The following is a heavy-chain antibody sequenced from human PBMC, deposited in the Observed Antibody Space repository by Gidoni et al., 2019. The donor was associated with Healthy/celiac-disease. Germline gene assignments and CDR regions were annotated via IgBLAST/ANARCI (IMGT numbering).Heavy chain of an antibody. Sequence: EVQLVESGGGLVQPGGSLRLSCAASGFTFSSYDMHWVRQATGKGLEWVSAIGTAGDTYYPGSVKGRFTISRENAKNSLYLQMNSLRAGDTAVYYCARVPPSTQYYYYYGMDVWGQGTTVTVSS. CDR2: IGTAGDT. CDR1: GFTFSSYD. J-gene: IGHJ6*02. V-gene: IGHV3-13*04. CDR3: ARVPPSTQYYYYYGMDV. D-gene: IGHD2-2*01.